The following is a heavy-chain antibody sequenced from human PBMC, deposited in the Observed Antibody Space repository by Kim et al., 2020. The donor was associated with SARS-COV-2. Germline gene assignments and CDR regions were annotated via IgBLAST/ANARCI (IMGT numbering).Heavy chain of an antibody. CDR2: IWYDGSNK. D-gene: IGHD3-22*01. CDR3: ARDDFGLLLSGAYYYGMDV. CDR1: GFTFSSYG. V-gene: IGHV3-33*01. Sequence: GGSLRLSCAASGFTFSSYGMHWVRQAPGKGLEWVAVIWYDGSNKYYADSVKGRFTISRDNSKNTLYLQMNSLRAEDTAVYYCARDDFGLLLSGAYYYGMDVWGQGTTVTVSS. J-gene: IGHJ6*02.